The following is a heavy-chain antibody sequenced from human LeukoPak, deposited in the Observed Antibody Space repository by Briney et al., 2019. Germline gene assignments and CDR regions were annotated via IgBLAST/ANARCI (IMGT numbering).Heavy chain of an antibody. CDR2: INPSGGST. D-gene: IGHD2-15*01. CDR3: ARSASSGEFDY. Sequence: ASVKVSCKASGYTFTSYCIHWVRQAPGHGLEWMGIINPSGGSTSYAQKFQGRVTMTRDTSTSTVYMELSSLRSEDTAVYYCARSASSGEFDYWGQGTLVTVSS. V-gene: IGHV1-46*01. CDR1: GYTFTSYC. J-gene: IGHJ4*02.